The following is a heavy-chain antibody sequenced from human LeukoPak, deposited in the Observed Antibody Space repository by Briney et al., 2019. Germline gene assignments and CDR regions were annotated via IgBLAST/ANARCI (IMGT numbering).Heavy chain of an antibody. J-gene: IGHJ4*02. CDR3: ARSSRITMIVVVMPPGY. Sequence: ASVKVSCKASGYTFTGYYMHWVRQAPGQGLEWMGWINPNSGGTNYAQKFQGRVTVTRDTSISTAYMELSRLRSDDTAVYYCARSSRITMIVVVMPPGYWGQGTLVTVSS. CDR1: GYTFTGYY. D-gene: IGHD3-22*01. CDR2: INPNSGGT. V-gene: IGHV1-2*02.